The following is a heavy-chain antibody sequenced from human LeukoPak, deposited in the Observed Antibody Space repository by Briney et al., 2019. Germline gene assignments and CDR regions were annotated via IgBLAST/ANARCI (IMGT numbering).Heavy chain of an antibody. J-gene: IGHJ4*02. CDR3: AKDLSWYCSGGSCSLLSFDY. CDR1: GFTFDDYA. Sequence: GGSLRLSCAASGFTFDDYAMHWVRLAPGKGLEWVSGISWNSGSIGYADSVKGRFTISRDNSKNTLSLQMNSLRAEDAAVYYCAKDLSWYCSGGSCSLLSFDYWGQGTLVTVSS. V-gene: IGHV3-9*01. D-gene: IGHD2-15*01. CDR2: ISWNSGSI.